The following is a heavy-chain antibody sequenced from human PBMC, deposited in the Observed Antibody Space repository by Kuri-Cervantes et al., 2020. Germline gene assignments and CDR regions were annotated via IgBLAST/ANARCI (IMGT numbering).Heavy chain of an antibody. CDR1: GGSVSSGSYY. CDR3: AKDLYSGSYHSDAFDI. Sequence: GGSLRLSCTVSGGSVSSGSYYWSWIRQPPGKGLEWVSAISGSGGSTYYADSVKGRFTISRDNSKNTLYLQMNSLRAEDTAVYYCAKDLYSGSYHSDAFDIWGQGTMVTVSS. D-gene: IGHD1-26*01. V-gene: IGHV3-23*01. J-gene: IGHJ3*02. CDR2: ISGSGGST.